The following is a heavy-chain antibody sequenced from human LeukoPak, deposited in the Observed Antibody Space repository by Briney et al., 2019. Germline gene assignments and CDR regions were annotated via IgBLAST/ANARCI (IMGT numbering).Heavy chain of an antibody. Sequence: GGSLRLSCAASGFTFSSYAMHWVRQAPGKGLEWVAVISYDGSNKYYADSVKGRFTISRDNSKNTLYLQMNSLRAEDTAVYYCAREYKEPKDIVVVVAAEPAFDIWGQGTMVTVSS. D-gene: IGHD2-15*01. CDR1: GFTFSSYA. CDR2: ISYDGSNK. CDR3: AREYKEPKDIVVVVAAEPAFDI. J-gene: IGHJ3*02. V-gene: IGHV3-30*04.